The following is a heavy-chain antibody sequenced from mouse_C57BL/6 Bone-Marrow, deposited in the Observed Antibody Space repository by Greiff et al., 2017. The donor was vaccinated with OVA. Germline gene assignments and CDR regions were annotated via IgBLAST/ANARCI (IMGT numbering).Heavy chain of an antibody. Sequence: EVQLQQSGAELVKPGASVKLSCTASGFNIKDYYMPWVKQRTEQCLEWIGRIDPEDGETKYAPKFQGKATITADTSSNTAYLQRSILTSEDTAVYYCARPLLRGAMDYWGQGTSVTVSS. CDR1: GFNIKDYY. CDR3: ARPLLRGAMDY. D-gene: IGHD1-1*01. J-gene: IGHJ4*01. V-gene: IGHV14-2*01. CDR2: IDPEDGET.